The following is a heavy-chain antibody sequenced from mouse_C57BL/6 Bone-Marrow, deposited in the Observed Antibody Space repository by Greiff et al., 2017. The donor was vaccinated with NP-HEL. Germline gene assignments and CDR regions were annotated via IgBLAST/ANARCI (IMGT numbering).Heavy chain of an antibody. J-gene: IGHJ4*01. CDR1: GFSLTSYG. D-gene: IGHD2-3*01. CDR2: IWSGGST. CDR3: ARRGGYYFFYYAMDY. V-gene: IGHV2-2*01. Sequence: VQLVESGPGLVQPSQSLSITCTVSGFSLTSYGVHWVRQSPGKGLEWLGVIWSGGSTDYNAAFISRLSISKDNSKSQVFFKMNSLQADDTAIYYCARRGGYYFFYYAMDYWGQGTSVTVSS.